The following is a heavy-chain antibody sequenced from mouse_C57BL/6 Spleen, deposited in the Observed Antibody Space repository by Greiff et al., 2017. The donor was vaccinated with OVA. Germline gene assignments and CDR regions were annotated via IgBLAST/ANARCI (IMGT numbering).Heavy chain of an antibody. CDR1: GYTFTDYY. CDR2: INPNNGGT. D-gene: IGHD1-1*01. CDR3: ARPITTVVASRGWYFDV. Sequence: EVQLQQSGPELVKPGASVKISCKASGYTFTDYYMNWVKQSHGKSLEWIGDINPNNGGTSYNQKFKGKATLTVDKSSSTAYMERRSLTSEDSAVYYCARPITTVVASRGWYFDVWGTGTTVTVSS. J-gene: IGHJ1*03. V-gene: IGHV1-26*01.